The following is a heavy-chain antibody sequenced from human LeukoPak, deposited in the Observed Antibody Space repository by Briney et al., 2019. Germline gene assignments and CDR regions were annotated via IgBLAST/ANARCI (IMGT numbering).Heavy chain of an antibody. CDR1: GFTVSSNY. CDR2: GGGGGDT. V-gene: IGHV3-53*01. J-gene: IGHJ6*03. D-gene: IGHD2/OR15-2a*01. CDR3: AKNRGKYYRSYFMDV. Sequence: GGSLRLSCAASGFTVSSNYMSWVRQAPGKGLEWVSNGGGGGDTYYADSVKGRFTISRDNSKSTLYLQMNSLTAEDTAIYYCAKNRGKYYRSYFMDVWGKGTTVTVSS.